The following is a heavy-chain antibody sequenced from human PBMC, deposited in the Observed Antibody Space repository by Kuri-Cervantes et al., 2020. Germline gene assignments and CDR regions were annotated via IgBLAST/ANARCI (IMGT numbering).Heavy chain of an antibody. Sequence: GESLKISCAASGFTFSSYAMSWVRQAPGKGLEWVSAISGSGGSTYYADSVKGRFTISRDNSKNTLYLQMNSLRAEDTAVYYCAKDRAGSGPTYYFDCWGQGTLVTVSS. CDR2: ISGSGGST. CDR3: AKDRAGSGPTYYFDC. CDR1: GFTFSSYA. J-gene: IGHJ4*02. V-gene: IGHV3-23*01. D-gene: IGHD6-19*01.